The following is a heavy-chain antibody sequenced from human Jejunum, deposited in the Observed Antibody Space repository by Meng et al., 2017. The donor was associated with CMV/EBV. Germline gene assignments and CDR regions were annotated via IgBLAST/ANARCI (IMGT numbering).Heavy chain of an antibody. CDR1: GISFSNSG. CDR3: VKDKGRTALDY. CDR2: IRNDGSEI. J-gene: IGHJ4*02. D-gene: IGHD3-10*01. V-gene: IGHV3-30*02. Sequence: VVSGGGVVQPGGSLRLSVVTSGISFSNSGMHLVRQAPGKGLEWVVFIRNDGSEIYYVDSVNGRFTISRDNSKNTVYLQMNSLRVEDTGVYYCVKDKGRTALDYWGQGSLVTVSS.